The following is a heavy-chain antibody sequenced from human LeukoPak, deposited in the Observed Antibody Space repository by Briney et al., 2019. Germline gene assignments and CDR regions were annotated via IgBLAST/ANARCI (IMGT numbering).Heavy chain of an antibody. Sequence: SETLSLTCTVSGGSISSSSYYWGWIRQPPGKGLEWIGSIYYSGSTNYNPSLKSRVTISVDTSKNQFSLKLSSVTAADTAVYYCARAQYYDILTGYYFPYYYYMDVWGKGTTVTVSS. V-gene: IGHV4-39*07. CDR1: GGSISSSSYY. J-gene: IGHJ6*03. CDR3: ARAQYYDILTGYYFPYYYYMDV. CDR2: IYYSGST. D-gene: IGHD3-9*01.